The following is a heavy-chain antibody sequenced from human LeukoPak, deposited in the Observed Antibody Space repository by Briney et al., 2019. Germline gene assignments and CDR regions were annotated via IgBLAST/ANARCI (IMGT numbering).Heavy chain of an antibody. CDR1: GVSISSYY. CDR2: IYYSGST. D-gene: IGHD4-23*01. Sequence: SETLSLTCTVSGVSISSYYWSWIRQPPGKGLEWIGYIYYSGSTNYNPSLKSRVTISVDTSKNQFSLKLSSVTAADTAVYYCARVRGYYGGNSNYYYGMDVWGQGTTVTVSS. J-gene: IGHJ6*02. CDR3: ARVRGYYGGNSNYYYGMDV. V-gene: IGHV4-59*01.